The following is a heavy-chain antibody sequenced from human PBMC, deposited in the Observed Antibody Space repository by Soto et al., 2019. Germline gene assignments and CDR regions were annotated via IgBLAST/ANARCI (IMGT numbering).Heavy chain of an antibody. CDR1: GYTFTSYY. V-gene: IGHV1-46*03. D-gene: IGHD2-2*01. CDR3: ARVPRYCSSTSCWGAVAFDS. J-gene: IGHJ3*02. CDR2: INPSGGST. Sequence: ASVKVSCKASGYTFTSYYMHWVRQAPGQGLEWMGIINPSGGSTSYAQKFQGRVTMTRDTSTSTVYMELSSLRPEDTAVYYCARVPRYCSSTSCWGAVAFDSWGQGTMVTVSS.